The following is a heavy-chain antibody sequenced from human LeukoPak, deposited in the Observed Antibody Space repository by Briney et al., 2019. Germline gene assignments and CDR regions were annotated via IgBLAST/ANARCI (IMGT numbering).Heavy chain of an antibody. CDR1: GFTFNSYA. D-gene: IGHD6-19*01. J-gene: IGHJ4*02. Sequence: GGSLRLSCAASGFTFNSYAMSWVRQAPGKGLEWVSGISGSGGSTYYADSVKGRFTVSRDNSKNTLYLQMSSLRAEDTAIYFCAKPRWGEEDSSGWSAFDYWGQGTLVTVSS. V-gene: IGHV3-23*01. CDR2: ISGSGGST. CDR3: AKPRWGEEDSSGWSAFDY.